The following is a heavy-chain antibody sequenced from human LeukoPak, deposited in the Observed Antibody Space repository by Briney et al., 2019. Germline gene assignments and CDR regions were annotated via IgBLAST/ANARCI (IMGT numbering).Heavy chain of an antibody. V-gene: IGHV1-2*02. D-gene: IGHD4-17*01. CDR1: GYTFTGYY. Sequence: ASVKVSCKASGYTFTGYYMHWVRQAPGQGLEWMGWINPNSGGTNYAQKFQGRVTMTSDTSISTAYMELSRLRFDDTAVYYCARPRDYGDYDAFDIWGQGTMVTVSS. CDR2: INPNSGGT. CDR3: ARPRDYGDYDAFDI. J-gene: IGHJ3*02.